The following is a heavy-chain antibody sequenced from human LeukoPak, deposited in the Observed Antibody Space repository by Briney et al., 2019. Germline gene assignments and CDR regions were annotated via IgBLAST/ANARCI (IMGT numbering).Heavy chain of an antibody. J-gene: IGHJ4*02. CDR2: INPNSGGT. CDR1: GYTFTGYY. V-gene: IGHV1-2*02. CDR3: ARAPDRGGPAAAGTLWGGYYFDC. Sequence: ASVKASCKASGYTFTGYYMHWVRQAPGQGLEWMGWINPNSGGTNYAQKFQGRVTMTRDTSISTVYMELSRLRSDDTAVYYCARAPDRGGPAAAGTLWGGYYFDCWGQGTLVTVSS. D-gene: IGHD6-13*01.